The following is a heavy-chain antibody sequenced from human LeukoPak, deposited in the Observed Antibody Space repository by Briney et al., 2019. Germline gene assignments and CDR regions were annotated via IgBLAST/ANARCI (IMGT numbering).Heavy chain of an antibody. CDR2: ISAYNGYT. J-gene: IGHJ6*02. D-gene: IGHD3-10*01. CDR1: GYTFTSYD. Sequence: ASVKVSCKASGYTFTSYDINWVRQAPGQGLEWMGWISAYNGYTNYAQNFQGRVTMTTDASTSTAYMELRSLRSGDTAVYYCVREVTMVRGVITFYHYNGMDVWGQGTAVTVSS. CDR3: VREVTMVRGVITFYHYNGMDV. V-gene: IGHV1-18*01.